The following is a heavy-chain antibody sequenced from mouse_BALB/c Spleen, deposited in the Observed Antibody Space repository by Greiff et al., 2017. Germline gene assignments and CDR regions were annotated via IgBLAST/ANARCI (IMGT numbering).Heavy chain of an antibody. CDR1: GYTFTSYW. J-gene: IGHJ4*01. V-gene: IGHV1S81*02. CDR3: AKSTTVVATSYAMDY. CDR2: INPSNGRT. Sequence: QVQLKQPGAELVKPGASVKLSCKASGYTFTSYWMHWVKQRPGQGLEWIGEINPSNGRTNYNEKFKSKATLTVDKSSSTAYMQLSSLTSEDSAVYYCAKSTTVVATSYAMDYWGQGTSVTVSA. D-gene: IGHD1-1*01.